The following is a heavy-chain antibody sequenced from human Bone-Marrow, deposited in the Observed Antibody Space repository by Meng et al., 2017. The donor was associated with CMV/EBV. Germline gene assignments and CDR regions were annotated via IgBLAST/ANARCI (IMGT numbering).Heavy chain of an antibody. J-gene: IGHJ4*02. CDR2: ISTDGSWT. D-gene: IGHD3-10*01. CDR1: GFTFSSYW. Sequence: GESLKISCAASGFTFSSYWMHWVRQAPGQGLVWVSPISTDGSWTAYADSVKGRFTTSRDNAKNTLFLQMNRLTVEDTAVYYCVRGTTDWQGVDYWGQGALVTVSS. V-gene: IGHV3-74*03. CDR3: VRGTTDWQGVDY.